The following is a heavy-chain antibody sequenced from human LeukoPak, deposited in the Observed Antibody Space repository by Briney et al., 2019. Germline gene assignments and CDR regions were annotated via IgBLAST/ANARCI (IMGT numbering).Heavy chain of an antibody. CDR1: GFTFSSYG. J-gene: IGHJ3*02. Sequence: GRSLRLSCAASGFTFSSYGMHWVRQAPGKGLEWVAVISYDGSNKYYADSVKGRFTISKDNSKNTLYLQMNSLRAEDTAVYYCAKDLGDSSGYYYDAFDIWGQGTMVTVSS. CDR3: AKDLGDSSGYYYDAFDI. V-gene: IGHV3-30*18. CDR2: ISYDGSNK. D-gene: IGHD3-22*01.